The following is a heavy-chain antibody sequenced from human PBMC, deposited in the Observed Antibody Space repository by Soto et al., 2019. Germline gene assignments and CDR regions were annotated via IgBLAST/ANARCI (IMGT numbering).Heavy chain of an antibody. J-gene: IGHJ3*02. CDR3: ARVERVPADPGDYYDFWSGYLEHAFDI. CDR2: MNPNSGNT. V-gene: IGHV1-8*01. CDR1: GYTFTSYD. D-gene: IGHD3-3*01. Sequence: ASVKVSCKASGYTFTSYDINWVRQATGQGLEWMGWMNPNSGNTGYAQKFQGGVTMTRNTSISTAYMERSSLRSEDTAVFYCARVERVPADPGDYYDFWSGYLEHAFDIWGQGTMVTVSS.